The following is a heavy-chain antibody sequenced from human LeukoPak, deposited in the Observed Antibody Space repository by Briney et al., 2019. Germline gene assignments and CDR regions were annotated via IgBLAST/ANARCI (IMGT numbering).Heavy chain of an antibody. D-gene: IGHD2-15*01. Sequence: GGSLRLSCAASGFTFSSYWMSWVRQAPGKGLEWVANIKQDGSEKYYVDSVKGRFTISRDNAKNSLYLQMNSLRAEDTAVYYCARGCSGGSCYGFFSYYFDYWGQGTLVTVSS. CDR1: GFTFSSYW. J-gene: IGHJ4*02. V-gene: IGHV3-7*01. CDR3: ARGCSGGSCYGFFSYYFDY. CDR2: IKQDGSEK.